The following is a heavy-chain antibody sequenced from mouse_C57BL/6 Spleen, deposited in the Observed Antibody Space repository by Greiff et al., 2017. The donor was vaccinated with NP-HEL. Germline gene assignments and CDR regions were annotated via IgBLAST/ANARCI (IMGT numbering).Heavy chain of an antibody. CDR1: GYTFTSYW. Sequence: QVQLKQSGAELVKPGASVKMSCKASGYTFTSYWITWVKQRPGQGLEWIGDIYPGSGSTNYNEKFKSKATLTVDTSSSTAYMQLSSLTSEDSAVYYCARGGNYHDYWGQGTTLTVSS. J-gene: IGHJ2*01. V-gene: IGHV1-55*01. CDR2: IYPGSGST. CDR3: ARGGNYHDY.